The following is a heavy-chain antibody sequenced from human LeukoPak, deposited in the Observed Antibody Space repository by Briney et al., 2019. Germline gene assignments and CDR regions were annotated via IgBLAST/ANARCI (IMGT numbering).Heavy chain of an antibody. CDR3: AKDFKSSGWYVLPYFDY. CDR2: KWHDGSNE. V-gene: IGHV3-33*06. J-gene: IGHJ4*02. CDR1: GFTFSNYG. D-gene: IGHD6-19*01. Sequence: PGPSLRLSCAASGFTFSNYGVHWARHAPGKGREGGAVKWHDGSNEYYADYVRGRFTISRDNSKNTLYLQTSSLRAEDTAVYYCAKDFKSSGWYVLPYFDYWGQGTLVTVSS.